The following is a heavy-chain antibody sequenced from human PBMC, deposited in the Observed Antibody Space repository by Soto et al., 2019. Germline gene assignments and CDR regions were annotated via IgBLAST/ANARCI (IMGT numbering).Heavy chain of an antibody. D-gene: IGHD3-22*01. V-gene: IGHV1-69*01. CDR3: ARDLRVYDSSGYYSSAFDI. Sequence: QVQLVQSGAEVKKPGSSVKVSCKASGGTFSSYAISWVRQAPGQGLEWMGGIIPIFGTANNAQKFQGRVTITADESTSTAHMELSSLRSEDTAVYCCARDLRVYDSSGYYSSAFDIWGQGTMVTVSS. J-gene: IGHJ3*02. CDR1: GGTFSSYA. CDR2: IIPIFGTA.